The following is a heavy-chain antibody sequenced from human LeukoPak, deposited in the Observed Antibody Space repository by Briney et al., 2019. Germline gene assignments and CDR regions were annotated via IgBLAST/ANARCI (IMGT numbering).Heavy chain of an antibody. D-gene: IGHD3-10*01. Sequence: GGSLRLSCAASGFTFSSYAMSWVRQAPGKGLEWVSAISGSGGSTYYAGSVKGRFTISRDNSKNTLYLQMNSLRAEDTAVYYCAKDSYYGSGSFFFGYWGQGTLVTVSS. J-gene: IGHJ4*02. CDR2: ISGSGGST. CDR3: AKDSYYGSGSFFFGY. V-gene: IGHV3-23*01. CDR1: GFTFSSYA.